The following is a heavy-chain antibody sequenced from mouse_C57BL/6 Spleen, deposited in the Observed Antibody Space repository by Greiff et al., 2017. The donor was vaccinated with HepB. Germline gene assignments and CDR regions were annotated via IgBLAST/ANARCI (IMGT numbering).Heavy chain of an antibody. Sequence: VKLQESGAELARPGASVKLSCKASGYTFTSYGISWVKQRTGQGLEWIGEIYPRSGNTYYNEKFKGKATLTADKSSSTAYMELRSLTSEDSAVYFCARAEGSSGRYYYAMDYWGQGTSVTVSS. CDR2: IYPRSGNT. CDR3: ARAEGSSGRYYYAMDY. V-gene: IGHV1-81*01. D-gene: IGHD3-2*02. CDR1: GYTFTSYG. J-gene: IGHJ4*01.